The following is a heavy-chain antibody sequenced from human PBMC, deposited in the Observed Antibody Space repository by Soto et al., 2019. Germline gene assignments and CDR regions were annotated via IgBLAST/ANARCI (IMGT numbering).Heavy chain of an antibody. J-gene: IGHJ4*02. CDR3: AVATYYDILNGYYRDY. CDR1: GFTFSSYS. D-gene: IGHD3-9*01. Sequence: EVQLVESGGGLVQPGGSLRLSCAASGFTFSSYSMNWVRQAPGKGLEWVSYISSSSSTIYYADSVKGRFTISRDNAKSSLYLQMNSLSAEDTAVYYCAVATYYDILNGYYRDYWGQGTLVTVSS. V-gene: IGHV3-48*01. CDR2: ISSSSSTI.